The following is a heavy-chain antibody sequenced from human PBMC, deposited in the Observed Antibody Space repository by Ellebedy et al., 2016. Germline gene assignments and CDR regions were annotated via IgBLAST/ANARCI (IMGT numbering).Heavy chain of an antibody. CDR2: IYYSGST. CDR3: ASNGHQPEPPDIYSGQPNYYYMDV. Sequence: GSLRLXCTVSGGSVSSGSYYWSWIRQPPGKGLEWIGYIYYSGSTNYNPSLKSRVTISVDTSKNQFSLKLSSVTAADTAVYYCASNGHQPEPPDIYSGQPNYYYMDVWGKGTTVTVSS. D-gene: IGHD1-14*01. J-gene: IGHJ6*03. CDR1: GGSVSSGSYY. V-gene: IGHV4-61*01.